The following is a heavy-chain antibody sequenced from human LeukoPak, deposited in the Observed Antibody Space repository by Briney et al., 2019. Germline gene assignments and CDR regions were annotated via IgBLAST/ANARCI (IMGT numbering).Heavy chain of an antibody. Sequence: GGSLRLSCAASGFTFSSYWMSWVRQAPGKGLEWVAVISYDGSNKYYADSVKGRFTISRDNSKNTLYLQMNSLRAEDTAVYYCARDLDSYGTLDYWGQGTLVTVSS. J-gene: IGHJ4*02. CDR3: ARDLDSYGTLDY. CDR2: ISYDGSNK. CDR1: GFTFSSYW. V-gene: IGHV3-30-3*01. D-gene: IGHD5-18*01.